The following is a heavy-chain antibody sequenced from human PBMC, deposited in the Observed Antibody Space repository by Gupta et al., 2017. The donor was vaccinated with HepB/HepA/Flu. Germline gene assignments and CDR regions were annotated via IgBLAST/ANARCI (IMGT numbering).Heavy chain of an antibody. CDR1: GPTFSSNA. V-gene: IGHV3-23*01. CDR2: ISCSGRST. Sequence: EVQLLASGGGLVQPGGSLRLSCAASGPTFSSNALNWVRQAPGKGLAWVSAISCSGRSTYYADSVKGRFTISRDNSKNTLYLQMNSLRAEDTAVYYCAKGVGGSSEGWFDPWGQGTLVTVSS. D-gene: IGHD1-26*01. J-gene: IGHJ5*02. CDR3: AKGVGGSSEGWFDP.